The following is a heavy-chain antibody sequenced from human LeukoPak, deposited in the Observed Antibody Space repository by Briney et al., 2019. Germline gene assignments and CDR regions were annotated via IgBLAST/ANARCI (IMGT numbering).Heavy chain of an antibody. Sequence: GGSLRLSCAASGFTVRSYTMNWVSQAAGKWLECVSSISASSTYIYSTASVRGPFPVSSDNTRYSLYLQVSSLRAEDTALDYCAKDTYGSGSYRGYFDYWGQETLVTASS. CDR1: GFTVRSYT. V-gene: IGHV3-21*01. CDR2: ISASSTYI. D-gene: IGHD3-10*01. J-gene: IGHJ4*02. CDR3: AKDTYGSGSYRGYFDY.